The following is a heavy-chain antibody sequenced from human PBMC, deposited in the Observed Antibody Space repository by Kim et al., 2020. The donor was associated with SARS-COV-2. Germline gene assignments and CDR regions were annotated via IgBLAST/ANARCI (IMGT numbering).Heavy chain of an antibody. D-gene: IGHD4-17*01. Sequence: SLKSRVTISVDTSKNQFSLKLSSVTAADTAVYYCARDRSATVTFSDAFDIWGQGTMVTVSS. CDR3: ARDRSATVTFSDAFDI. J-gene: IGHJ3*02. V-gene: IGHV4-30-2*05.